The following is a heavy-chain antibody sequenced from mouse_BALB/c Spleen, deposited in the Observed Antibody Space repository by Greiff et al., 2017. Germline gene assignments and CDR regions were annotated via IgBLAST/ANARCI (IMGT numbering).Heavy chain of an antibody. Sequence: EVMLVESGGGLVKPGGSLKLSCAASGFAFSSYDMSWVRQTPEKRLEWVAYISSGGGSTYYPDTVKGRFTISRDNAKNTLYLQMSSLKSEDTAMYYCAREVTTVVFDYWGQGTTLTVSA. J-gene: IGHJ2*01. CDR3: AREVTTVVFDY. D-gene: IGHD1-1*01. CDR2: ISSGGGST. CDR1: GFAFSSYD. V-gene: IGHV5-12-1*01.